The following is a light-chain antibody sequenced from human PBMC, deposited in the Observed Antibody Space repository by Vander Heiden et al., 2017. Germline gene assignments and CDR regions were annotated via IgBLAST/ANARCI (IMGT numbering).Light chain of an antibody. Sequence: DIQMTQSPSSLSASVGDRVTITCRASQDISNSLAWFQQKPGKAPKSLIYAASNLQSGVPSRFSGSGSGTDFTLTISSLQPEDFATYYCHQHITYPITFGGGTRVEIK. CDR3: HQHITYPIT. CDR1: QDISNS. V-gene: IGKV1-16*01. CDR2: AAS. J-gene: IGKJ4*01.